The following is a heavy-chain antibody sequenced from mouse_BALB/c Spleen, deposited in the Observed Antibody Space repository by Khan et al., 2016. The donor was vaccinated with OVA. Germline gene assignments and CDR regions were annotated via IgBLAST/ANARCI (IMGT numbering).Heavy chain of an antibody. CDR2: IWSGGST. Sequence: QVQLKESGPGLVQPSQSLSITCTVSGFSLTSYGVHWVRQSPEKGLEWLGVIWSGGSTDYNAAFISRLSISKDNSKSQVFFKMNSLQANDTAIYYCARIFIGTTDYAMDYWGQGTSVTVSS. CDR1: GFSLTSYG. J-gene: IGHJ4*01. D-gene: IGHD2-14*01. CDR3: ARIFIGTTDYAMDY. V-gene: IGHV2-2*02.